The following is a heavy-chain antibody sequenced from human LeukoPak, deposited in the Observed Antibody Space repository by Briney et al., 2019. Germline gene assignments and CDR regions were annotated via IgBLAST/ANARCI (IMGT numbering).Heavy chain of an antibody. CDR1: GFTFSDYY. CDR2: ISSSGRTI. Sequence: GGSLRLSCAASGFTFSDYYMNWIRQAPGKGLEWVSYISSSGRTIYYADSVKGRFTISRDNAKNSLYLQMNSLRAEDTAVYYCARARVYAFDIWGQGTMVTVSS. J-gene: IGHJ3*02. CDR3: ARARVYAFDI. V-gene: IGHV3-11*04. D-gene: IGHD3-10*01.